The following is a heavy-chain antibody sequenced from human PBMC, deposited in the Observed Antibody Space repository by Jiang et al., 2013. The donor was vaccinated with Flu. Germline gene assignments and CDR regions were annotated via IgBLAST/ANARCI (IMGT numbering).Heavy chain of an antibody. Sequence: RSKWYNDYAVSVKSRITINPDTSKNQFSLQLNSVTPEDTAVYYCARVKRSSSWYGGYYYYYGMDVWGQGTTVTVSS. D-gene: IGHD6-13*01. J-gene: IGHJ6*02. CDR3: ARVKRSSSWYGGYYYYYGMDV. V-gene: IGHV6-1*01. CDR2: RSKWYN.